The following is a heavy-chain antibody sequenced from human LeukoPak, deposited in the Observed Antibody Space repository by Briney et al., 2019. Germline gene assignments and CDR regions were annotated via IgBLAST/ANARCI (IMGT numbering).Heavy chain of an antibody. J-gene: IGHJ4*02. CDR1: GFTFNNYA. V-gene: IGHV3-23*01. Sequence: GGSLRLSCAASGFTFNNYAMTWVRQAPGEGLQWVSSVISNGGSTYHADSVRGRFAISRDNSKNTLYLQMNSLRAEDTAIYYCARDQEGFDYWGQGTLVTVSS. CDR2: VISNGGST. CDR3: ARDQEGFDY.